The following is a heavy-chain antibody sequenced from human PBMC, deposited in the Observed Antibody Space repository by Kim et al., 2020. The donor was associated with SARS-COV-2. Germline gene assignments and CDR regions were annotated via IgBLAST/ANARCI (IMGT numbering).Heavy chain of an antibody. CDR3: AREVGDGSGRVRRSPGQLDP. V-gene: IGHV6-1*01. CDR1: GDSVSSNSAA. Sequence: SQTLSLTCAISGDSVSSNSAAWNWIRQSPSRGLEWLGRTYYRSKWYNDYAVSVKSRITINPDTSKNQFSLQLNSVTPEDTAVYYCAREVGDGSGRVRRSPGQLDPWGQGTLVTVSS. CDR2: TYYRSKWYN. J-gene: IGHJ5*02. D-gene: IGHD3-10*01.